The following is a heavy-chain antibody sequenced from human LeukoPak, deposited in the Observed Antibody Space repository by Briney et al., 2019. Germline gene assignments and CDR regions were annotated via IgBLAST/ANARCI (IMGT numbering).Heavy chain of an antibody. Sequence: GASVKVSCKASGYTFTGYYMHWVRQAPGQGLEWMGWINPNSGGTNYAQKFQGWVTMTRDTSISTAYMELSRLRSDDTAVYYCARGLSSVFAYYYDSSGYYPFDYWGQGTLVTVSS. CDR2: INPNSGGT. CDR3: ARGLSSVFAYYYDSSGYYPFDY. V-gene: IGHV1-2*04. CDR1: GYTFTGYY. D-gene: IGHD3-22*01. J-gene: IGHJ4*02.